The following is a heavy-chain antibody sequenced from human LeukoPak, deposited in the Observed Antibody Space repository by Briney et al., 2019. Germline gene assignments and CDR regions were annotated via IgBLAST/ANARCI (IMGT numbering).Heavy chain of an antibody. CDR2: MNPNSGNT. CDR1: AYTFTSYD. J-gene: IGHJ4*02. Sequence: ASVKVSCKASAYTFTSYDINWVRQATGQGLELMGLMNPNSGNTGYAQKFQGRVTMTRNTSISTAYMELSSLRSEDTAVYYCARGAPGSYCSGGSCPYFDYWGQGTLISVSS. V-gene: IGHV1-8*01. D-gene: IGHD2-15*01. CDR3: ARGAPGSYCSGGSCPYFDY.